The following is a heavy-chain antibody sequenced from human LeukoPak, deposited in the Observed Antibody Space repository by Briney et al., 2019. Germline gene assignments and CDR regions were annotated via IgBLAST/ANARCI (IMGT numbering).Heavy chain of an antibody. Sequence: SETLSLTCTVSGGSISSYYWSWIRQPAGKGLEWIGRIYTSGSTNYNPSLKSRVTMSVDTSKNQFSLKLSSVTAADTAVYYCARQPLLLWFGGWFDPWGQGTLVTASS. V-gene: IGHV4-4*07. D-gene: IGHD3-10*01. J-gene: IGHJ5*02. CDR1: GGSISSYY. CDR3: ARQPLLLWFGGWFDP. CDR2: IYTSGST.